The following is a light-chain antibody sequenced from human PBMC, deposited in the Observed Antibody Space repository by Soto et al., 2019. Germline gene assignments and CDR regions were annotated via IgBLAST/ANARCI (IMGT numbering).Light chain of an antibody. CDR2: GAS. CDR1: QSVSSN. J-gene: IGKJ2*01. V-gene: IGKV3-15*01. CDR3: QQYNNWPPAAGDT. Sequence: EIVMTQSPATLSVSPGERATLSCRASQSVSSNLAWYQQKPGQAPRLLIYGASTRATGIPARFSGSGSGTEFTLTISSLQSEDFAVYYTQQYNNWPPAAGDTFGPGTKLELK.